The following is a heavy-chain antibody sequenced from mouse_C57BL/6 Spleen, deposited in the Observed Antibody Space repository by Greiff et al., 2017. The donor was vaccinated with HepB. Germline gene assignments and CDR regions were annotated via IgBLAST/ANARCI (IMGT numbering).Heavy chain of an antibody. CDR1: GYTFTSYW. Sequence: QVQLQQPGAELVKPGASVKLSCKASGYTFTSYWMHWVKQRPGQGLEWIGMIHPNSGSTNYNEKFKSKATLTVDKSSSTAYMQLSSLTSEDSAVYYCAILYGNRGYFDYWGQGTTLTVSS. CDR3: AILYGNRGYFDY. D-gene: IGHD1-1*01. CDR2: IHPNSGST. J-gene: IGHJ2*01. V-gene: IGHV1-64*01.